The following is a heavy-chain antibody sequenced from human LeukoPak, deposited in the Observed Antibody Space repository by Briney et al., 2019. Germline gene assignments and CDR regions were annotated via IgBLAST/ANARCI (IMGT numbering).Heavy chain of an antibody. V-gene: IGHV3-30*04. J-gene: IGHJ4*02. CDR2: ISYDGSNK. CDR1: GFTFSSYA. Sequence: GRSLRLSCAASGFTFSSYAMHWVRQAPGKGLEWVAVISYDGSNKYYADSVEGRFTISRDNSKNTLYLQMNSLRAEDTAVYYCARSLRQWLGSVTTSFDYWGQGTLVTVSS. D-gene: IGHD6-19*01. CDR3: ARSLRQWLGSVTTSFDY.